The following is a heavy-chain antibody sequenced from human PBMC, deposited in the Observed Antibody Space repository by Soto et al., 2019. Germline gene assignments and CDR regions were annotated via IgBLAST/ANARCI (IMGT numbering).Heavy chain of an antibody. CDR1: GFTFSSYG. Sequence: GGSLRLSCAASGFTFSSYGMHWVRQAPGKGLEWVAVIWYDGSNKYYADSVKGRFTISRDNSKNTLYLQMNSLRAEDTAVYYCARDVYPIAAAGTYYYYGMDVWGQGTTVTVSS. D-gene: IGHD6-13*01. CDR2: IWYDGSNK. CDR3: ARDVYPIAAAGTYYYYGMDV. V-gene: IGHV3-33*01. J-gene: IGHJ6*02.